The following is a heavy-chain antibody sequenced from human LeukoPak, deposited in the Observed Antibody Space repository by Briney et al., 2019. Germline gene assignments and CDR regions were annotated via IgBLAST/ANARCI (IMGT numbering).Heavy chain of an antibody. V-gene: IGHV1-69*04. CDR2: IIPILGIA. CDR1: GGTFSSYA. Sequence: SVPVSCKASGGTFSSYAISWVRQAPGQGLEWMGRIIPILGIANYAQKFQGRVTITADKSTSTAYMELSSLRSEDTAVYYCARESKVTTVINTWGQGTVVQVSS. J-gene: IGHJ5*02. D-gene: IGHD4-17*01. CDR3: ARESKVTTVINT.